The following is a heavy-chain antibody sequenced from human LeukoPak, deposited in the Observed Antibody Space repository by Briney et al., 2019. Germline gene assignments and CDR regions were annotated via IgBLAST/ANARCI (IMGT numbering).Heavy chain of an antibody. V-gene: IGHV1-69*06. D-gene: IGHD2-2*01. CDR3: ARAELRGYCSSTSCLDKFDP. CDR1: GGTFSSYA. J-gene: IGHJ5*02. Sequence: AVKVSCKASGGTFSSYAISWVRQAPGQGLEWMGGIIPIFGTANYAQKFQGRVTITADKSTSTAYMELSSLRSEDTAVYYCARAELRGYCSSTSCLDKFDPWGQGTLVTVSS. CDR2: IIPIFGTA.